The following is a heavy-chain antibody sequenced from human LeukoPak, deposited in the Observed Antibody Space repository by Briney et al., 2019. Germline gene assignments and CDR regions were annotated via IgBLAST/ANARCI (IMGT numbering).Heavy chain of an antibody. D-gene: IGHD5-18*01. CDR2: MNPNSGNT. CDR1: GYTFTSYD. V-gene: IGHV1-8*01. J-gene: IGHJ4*02. CDR3: ARSRRGYSYGSHPLGY. Sequence: GASVKVSCKASGYTFTSYDINWVRQATGQGLEWMGWMNPNSGNTGYAQKFQGRVTMTRNTSISTAYMELSSLRSEDTAVYYCARSRRGYSYGSHPLGYWGQGTLVTVSS.